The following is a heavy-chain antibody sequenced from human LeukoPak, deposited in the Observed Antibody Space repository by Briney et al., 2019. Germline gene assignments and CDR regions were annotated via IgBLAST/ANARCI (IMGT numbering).Heavy chain of an antibody. CDR3: ARDEWGCAFDI. V-gene: IGHV3-21*01. J-gene: IGHJ3*02. CDR2: IRSSSSYI. Sequence: PGGSLRLSCAVSGFTLSSYSMNWVRQAPGKGLEWVSSIRSSSSYIHSADSLRGRFTISRDNAKNALFLQMNSLRAEDTAVYYCARDEWGCAFDIWGQGTMVTVFS. CDR1: GFTLSSYS. D-gene: IGHD2-15*01.